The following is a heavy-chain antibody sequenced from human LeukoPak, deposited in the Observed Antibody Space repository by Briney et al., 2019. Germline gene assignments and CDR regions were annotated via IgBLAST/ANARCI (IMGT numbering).Heavy chain of an antibody. J-gene: IGHJ4*02. V-gene: IGHV4-59*08. D-gene: IGHD6-19*01. CDR3: ARQDRRYSSGGYDY. CDR2: IYYSGST. Sequence: SETLSLTCTVSGGSISSYYWSWIRQPPGKGLEWIGYIYYSGSTNYTPSLKSRVTISVDTSKNQFSLKLSSVTAADTAVYYCARQDRRYSSGGYDYWGQGTLVTVSS. CDR1: GGSISSYY.